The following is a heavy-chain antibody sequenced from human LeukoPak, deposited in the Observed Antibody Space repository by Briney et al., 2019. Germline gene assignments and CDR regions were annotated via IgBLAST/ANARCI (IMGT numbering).Heavy chain of an antibody. V-gene: IGHV3-23*01. CDR1: GFTFSSYA. Sequence: PGGSLRLSCAASGFTFSSYAMSWVRQAPGKGLEWVSAISGSGGSTYYADSVKGRFTIPRDNSKNTLYLQMNSLRAEDTAVYYCAKSQLLWFGEDFDYWGQGTLVTVSS. CDR3: AKSQLLWFGEDFDY. J-gene: IGHJ4*02. CDR2: ISGSGGST. D-gene: IGHD3-10*01.